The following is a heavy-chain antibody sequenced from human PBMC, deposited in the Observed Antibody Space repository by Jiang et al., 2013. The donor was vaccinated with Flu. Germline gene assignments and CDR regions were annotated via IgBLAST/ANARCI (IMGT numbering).Heavy chain of an antibody. CDR1: GFTFSSYW. J-gene: IGHJ4*02. Sequence: GLVQPGGSLRLSCAASGFTFSSYWMSWVRQAPGKGLEWVANIKQDGSEKSYVDSVKGRFTISRDNAKNSLYLQMNSLRAEDTAVYYCARSSHYDFWSGYYNYWGQGTLVTVSS. CDR3: ARSSHYDFWSGYYNY. D-gene: IGHD3-3*01. CDR2: IKQDGSEK. V-gene: IGHV3-7*03.